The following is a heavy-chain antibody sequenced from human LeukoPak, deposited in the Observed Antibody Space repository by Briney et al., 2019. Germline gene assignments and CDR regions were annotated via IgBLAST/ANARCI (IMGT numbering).Heavy chain of an antibody. CDR3: AADPYYGDYDGGRDYYYGMDV. D-gene: IGHD4-17*01. CDR2: INPNSGGT. V-gene: IGHV1-2*02. Sequence: ASVKVSCKASGYTFTGYYMHWVRQAPGQGLEWMGWINPNSGGTNYAQKFQERVTITRDMSTSTAYVELSSLRSEDTAVYYCAADPYYGDYDGGRDYYYGMDVWGQGTTVTVSS. CDR1: GYTFTGYY. J-gene: IGHJ6*02.